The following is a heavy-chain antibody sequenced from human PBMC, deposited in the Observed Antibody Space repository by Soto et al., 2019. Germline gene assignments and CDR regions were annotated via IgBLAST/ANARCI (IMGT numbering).Heavy chain of an antibody. CDR1: GGTFSNYA. Sequence: QVQLVQSGAEAKKPGSSVKVSCKTSGGTFSNYAISWVRQAPGQGLEWMGGIVPLFRTTNYAQKFQGRVTIPAATPTYTVYMELSGLRSGDTAVYSCARGGYSSTWSNLLARSGLDVWGQGTTATVSS. CDR3: ARGGYSSTWSNLLARSGLDV. CDR2: IVPLFRTT. D-gene: IGHD6-13*01. V-gene: IGHV1-69*06. J-gene: IGHJ6*02.